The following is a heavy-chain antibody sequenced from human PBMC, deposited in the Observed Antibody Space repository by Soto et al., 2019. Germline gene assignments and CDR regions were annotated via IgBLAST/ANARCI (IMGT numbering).Heavy chain of an antibody. V-gene: IGHV3-23*01. CDR1: GFTFSSYA. Sequence: GGSLRLSCAASGFTFSSYAMSWVRQAPGKGLEWVSAISGSGGSTYYADSVKGRFTISRDNSKNTLYLQMNSLGAEDTAVYYCAKDQADYIWGSYRYYYYYYMDVWGKGTTVTVSS. D-gene: IGHD3-16*02. CDR2: ISGSGGST. CDR3: AKDQADYIWGSYRYYYYYYMDV. J-gene: IGHJ6*03.